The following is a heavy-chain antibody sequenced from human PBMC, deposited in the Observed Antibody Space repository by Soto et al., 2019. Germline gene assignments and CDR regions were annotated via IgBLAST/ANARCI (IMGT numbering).Heavy chain of an antibody. J-gene: IGHJ6*02. CDR1: GASVNTYF. CDR2: IFVGGTT. CDR3: ARGGTARLDV. V-gene: IGHV4-59*02. D-gene: IGHD1-26*01. Sequence: QVQLQESGPGLVKPSETLSLTCTVSGASVNTYFWSWIRQPPGGGLEWIGHIFVGGTTTYNPSLRRRVTLTGDTSKNPVSLKLTSVTAADTAVYFCARGGTARLDVWGQGTTVTVSS.